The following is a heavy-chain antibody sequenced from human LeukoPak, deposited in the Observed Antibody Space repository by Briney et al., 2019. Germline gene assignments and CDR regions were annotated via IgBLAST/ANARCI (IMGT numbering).Heavy chain of an antibody. J-gene: IGHJ4*02. CDR2: VYYTGTT. D-gene: IGHD2-15*01. V-gene: IGHV4-59*01. Sequence: SETLSLTCTVSGGSISSYYWSWIRQPPGKGLEWIGYVYYTGTTTYNPSLKSRVTMSVDMSKNQFSLKLTSVTAADTAVYYCARRHCSGNSCYSGFNYWGQGTLVTVSS. CDR1: GGSISSYY. CDR3: ARRHCSGNSCYSGFNY.